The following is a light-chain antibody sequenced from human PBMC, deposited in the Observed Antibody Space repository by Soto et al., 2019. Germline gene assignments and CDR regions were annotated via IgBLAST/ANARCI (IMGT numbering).Light chain of an antibody. CDR2: DAS. V-gene: IGKV3-11*01. J-gene: IGKJ1*01. CDR3: QQRSNWPPWT. Sequence: EIVLTQSPATLSLSPGERATLSCRASQSVSSYLAWYQQKPGQAPRLLIYDASNRATGIPARFRGSGSGTDFPLTISSLEPEDFAVYYCQQRSNWPPWTFGQGTKVEIK. CDR1: QSVSSY.